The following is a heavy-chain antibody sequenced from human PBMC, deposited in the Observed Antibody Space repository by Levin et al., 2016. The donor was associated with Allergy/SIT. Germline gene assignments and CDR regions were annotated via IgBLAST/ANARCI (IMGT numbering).Heavy chain of an antibody. CDR1: GFTFSSYS. Sequence: GGSLRLSCAASGFTFSSYSMNWVRQAPGKGLEWVSSISSSSSYIYYADSVKGRFTISRDNAKNSLYLQMNSLRAEDTAVYYCARDYVLRFLEWLPTSPNYYGMDVWGQGTTVTVSS. V-gene: IGHV3-21*01. J-gene: IGHJ6*02. CDR3: ARDYVLRFLEWLPTSPNYYGMDV. D-gene: IGHD3-3*01. CDR2: ISSSSSYI.